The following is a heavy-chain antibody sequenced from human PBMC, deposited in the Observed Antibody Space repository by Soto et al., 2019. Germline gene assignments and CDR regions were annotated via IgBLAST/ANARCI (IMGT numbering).Heavy chain of an antibody. J-gene: IGHJ4*02. CDR1: GGSISSYY. CDR2: IYHSGST. V-gene: IGHV4-59*01. CDR3: ARYYDILTGLIDY. Sequence: SETLSFTCTVSGGSISSYYWSWIRQPPGKGLEWIGYIYHSGSTNYNPSLKSRVTISVDTSKNQFSLKLSSVTAADTAVYYCARYYDILTGLIDYWGQGTLVTVSS. D-gene: IGHD3-9*01.